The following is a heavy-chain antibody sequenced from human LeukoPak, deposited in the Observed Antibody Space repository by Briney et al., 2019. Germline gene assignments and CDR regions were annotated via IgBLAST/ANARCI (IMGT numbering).Heavy chain of an antibody. CDR1: GFIFSSYG. D-gene: IGHD3-10*01. CDR2: ISYDGSNK. CDR3: AKDLSLLRFGELWAIDY. V-gene: IGHV3-30*18. J-gene: IGHJ4*02. Sequence: QPGRSLRLSCAAYGFIFSSYGMHWDRQAPGKGLEWVAVISYDGSNKYYADSVKGRFTISRDNSKNTLYLQMNSLRAEDTAVYYRAKDLSLLRFGELWAIDYWGQGTLVTVSS.